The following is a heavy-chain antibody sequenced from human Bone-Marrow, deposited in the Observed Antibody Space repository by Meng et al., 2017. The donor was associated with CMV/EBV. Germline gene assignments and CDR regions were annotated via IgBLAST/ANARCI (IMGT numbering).Heavy chain of an antibody. Sequence: GESLKISCTVSGFSFNNYWMSWVRQAPGKGLEWVANIKQDGSETYYVDSVKGRFTMSRDNAKNTLYLQMNSLRAEDTAVHYCARDSPEVGAIGYWGQGTLVTVSS. D-gene: IGHD1-26*01. CDR3: ARDSPEVGAIGY. V-gene: IGHV3-7*01. CDR1: GFSFNNYW. CDR2: IKQDGSET. J-gene: IGHJ4*02.